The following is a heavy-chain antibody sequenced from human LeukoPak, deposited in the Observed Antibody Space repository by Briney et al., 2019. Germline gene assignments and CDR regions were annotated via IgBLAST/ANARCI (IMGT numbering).Heavy chain of an antibody. Sequence: ASVKVSCKASGYTFTSYGISWARQAPGQGLEWMGWISAYNGNTNYAQKLQGRVTMITDTSTSTAYMELRSLRSDDTAVYYCAGVSGGSSRGIGPSDYGMDVWGQGTTVTVSS. CDR3: AGVSGGSSRGIGPSDYGMDV. D-gene: IGHD6-13*01. J-gene: IGHJ6*02. CDR1: GYTFTSYG. CDR2: ISAYNGNT. V-gene: IGHV1-18*01.